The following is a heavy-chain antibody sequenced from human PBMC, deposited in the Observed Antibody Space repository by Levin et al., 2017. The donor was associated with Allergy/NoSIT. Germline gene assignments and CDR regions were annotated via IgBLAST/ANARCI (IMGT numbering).Heavy chain of an antibody. CDR2: TYYRFNWNH. Sequence: KSSETLSLTCAISGDSVSSNNAAWNWIRQSPSRGLEWLGRTYYRFNWNHDYAASVKSRIVINADRSQNQVSLQLNSVTPEDTAVYFCARETNSYGLGSPFDYWGQGTLVTVSS. D-gene: IGHD3-10*01. CDR1: GDSVSSNNAA. CDR3: ARETNSYGLGSPFDY. J-gene: IGHJ4*02. V-gene: IGHV6-1*01.